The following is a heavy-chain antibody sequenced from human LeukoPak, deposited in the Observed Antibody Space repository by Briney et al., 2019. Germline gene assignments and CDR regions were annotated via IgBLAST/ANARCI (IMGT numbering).Heavy chain of an antibody. D-gene: IGHD6-19*01. CDR3: AREYTLYRSGWFLDY. Sequence: SETLSLTCTVSGGSISSYYWGWIRQPPGRGLEWIGTIDYSGNTYYNPSLKSRAAISADMSKNQFCLKLSSVTAADTAVYYCAREYTLYRSGWFLDYWGQGTVVTVSS. CDR1: GGSISSYY. V-gene: IGHV4-39*07. J-gene: IGHJ4*02. CDR2: IDYSGNT.